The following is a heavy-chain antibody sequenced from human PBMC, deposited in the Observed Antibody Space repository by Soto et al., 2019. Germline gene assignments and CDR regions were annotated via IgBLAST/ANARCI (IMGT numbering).Heavy chain of an antibody. CDR1: GFTFSSYA. D-gene: IGHD3-3*01. CDR2: ISGSGGST. CDR3: ARGLEYYDFWSGRNYYYGMDV. Sequence: PGGSLRLSCAASGFTFSSYAMSWVRQAPGKGLEWVSAISGSGGSTYYADSVKGRFTISRDNSKNTLYLQMNSLRAEDTAVYYCARGLEYYDFWSGRNYYYGMDVWGQGTTVTVSS. V-gene: IGHV3-23*01. J-gene: IGHJ6*02.